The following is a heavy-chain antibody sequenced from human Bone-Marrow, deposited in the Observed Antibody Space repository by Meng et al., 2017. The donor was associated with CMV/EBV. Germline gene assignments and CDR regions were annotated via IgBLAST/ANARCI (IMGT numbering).Heavy chain of an antibody. V-gene: IGHV3-23*01. CDR1: GFTVSSYA. D-gene: IGHD3-16*01. CDR2: ISGSGGST. J-gene: IGHJ4*02. Sequence: LSCAASGFTVSSYAMSWVRQAPGKGLEWVSAISGSGGSTYYADSVKGRFTISRDNSKNTLYLQMNSLRAEDTAVYYCAKDWGIDTRDYWGQGTLVTVSS. CDR3: AKDWGIDTRDY.